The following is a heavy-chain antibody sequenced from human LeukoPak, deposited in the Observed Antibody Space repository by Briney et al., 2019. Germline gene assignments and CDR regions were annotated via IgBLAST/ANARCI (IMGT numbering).Heavy chain of an antibody. CDR3: ARFMSSGWYDYFDY. CDR1: GYTFTSYA. CDR2: INAGNGNT. Sequence: ASVKVSCKASGYTFTSYAMHWVRQAPGQRLEWMGWINAGNGNTKYSQEFQGRVTITRDTSASTAYMELSSLRSEDMAVYYCARFMSSGWYDYFDYWGQGTLVTVSS. D-gene: IGHD6-19*01. V-gene: IGHV1-3*03. J-gene: IGHJ4*02.